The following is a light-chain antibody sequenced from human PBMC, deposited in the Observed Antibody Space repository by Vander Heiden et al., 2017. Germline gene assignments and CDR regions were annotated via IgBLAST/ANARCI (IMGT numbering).Light chain of an antibody. Sequence: SSEPAQPRSVSASPGQTASITCSADELGNKYCCWYQQKPGQAPVLVIYQRTKRPSGIPERFSGSNSRNTATLTISGAQAMDEADYYCQSGDRSSSNWVFGGGTKLTVL. CDR2: QRT. CDR3: QSGDRSSSNWV. CDR1: ELGNKY. V-gene: IGLV3-1*01. J-gene: IGLJ3*02.